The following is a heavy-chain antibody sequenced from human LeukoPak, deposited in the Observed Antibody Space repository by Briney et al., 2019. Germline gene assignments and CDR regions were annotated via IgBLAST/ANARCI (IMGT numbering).Heavy chain of an antibody. Sequence: SETLSLTCTVSGGPISSYYWSWIRQPAGKGLEWIGRIYSGGSTNYNPSLKSRVTMSVDMSKNQFSLKVRSVTAADTAVYYCASPDFWSGYYGSFDYWGQGILVTVSS. D-gene: IGHD3-3*01. CDR1: GGPISSYY. V-gene: IGHV4-4*07. CDR3: ASPDFWSGYYGSFDY. J-gene: IGHJ4*02. CDR2: IYSGGST.